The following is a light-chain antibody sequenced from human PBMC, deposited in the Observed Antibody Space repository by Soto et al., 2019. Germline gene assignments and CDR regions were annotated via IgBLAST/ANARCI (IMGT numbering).Light chain of an antibody. CDR1: QGISTW. Sequence: DIQMTQSPSFVSASVGDRVTIAGRASQGISTWVVWYQQKPGAAPKLLIYSSSNLQSGVPSRFSGSGSGTDFTLTISSLQPEDFATYYCQQANSFPLTFGPGTKVDIK. V-gene: IGKV1-12*01. J-gene: IGKJ3*01. CDR2: SSS. CDR3: QQANSFPLT.